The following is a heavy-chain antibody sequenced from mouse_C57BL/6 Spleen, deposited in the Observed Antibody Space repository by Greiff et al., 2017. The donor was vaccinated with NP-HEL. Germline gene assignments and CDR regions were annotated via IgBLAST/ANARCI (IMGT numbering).Heavy chain of an antibody. CDR3: ARSTTVHFDY. D-gene: IGHD1-1*01. Sequence: EVQLVESGPELVKPGASVKIPCKASGYTFTDYNLAWVKQSHGKSLEWIGDINPNNGGTIYNQKFKGKATLTVDKSSSTAYMELRSLTSEDTAVYYCARSTTVHFDYWGQGTTLTVSS. CDR2: INPNNGGT. V-gene: IGHV1-18*01. J-gene: IGHJ2*01. CDR1: GYTFTDYN.